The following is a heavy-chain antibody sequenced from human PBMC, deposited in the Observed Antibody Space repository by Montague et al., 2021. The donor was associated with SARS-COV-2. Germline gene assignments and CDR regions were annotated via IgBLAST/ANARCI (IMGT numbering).Heavy chain of an antibody. V-gene: IGHV4-59*01. J-gene: IGHJ4*02. Sequence: SETLSLTCTISGGSMRRYYWTWIRQLPGKELEWIGSIYDSGGARYNPSLKSRVSISVDASKNQFSLRVTSVTAADTAVYYCARIFLVVPPGIALYYFDYWGQGALVTVSS. D-gene: IGHD6-13*01. CDR2: IYDSGGA. CDR3: ARIFLVVPPGIALYYFDY. CDR1: GGSMRRYY.